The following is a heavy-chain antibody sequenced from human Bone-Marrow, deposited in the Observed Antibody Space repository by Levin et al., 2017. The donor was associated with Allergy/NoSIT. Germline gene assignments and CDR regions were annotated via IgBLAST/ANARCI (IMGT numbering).Heavy chain of an antibody. J-gene: IGHJ4*02. CDR1: DFTLGDYN. Sequence: GESLKISCTTSDFTLGDYNVNWVRQAPGKGLEWVSVIRSKDHGGAIEYAPSVKGRFTMSKDDSKSIAYLQMDSLKTEDTAVYYCLRDGVWGQGTLVTVSS. V-gene: IGHV3-49*04. CDR3: LRDGV. D-gene: IGHD2-8*01. CDR2: IRSKDHGGAI.